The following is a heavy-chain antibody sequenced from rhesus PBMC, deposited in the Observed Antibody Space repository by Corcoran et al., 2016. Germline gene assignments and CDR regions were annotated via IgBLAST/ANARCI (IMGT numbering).Heavy chain of an antibody. D-gene: IGHD2-15*01. CDR1: GGSFSGHN. V-gene: IGHV4-165*01. Sequence: QVQLQESGPGLVKPSETLSLTCAVSGGSFSGHNWGWIRQPPGEGLEWIWYISGSTGGTDYNPSLKSRVTISTDTSKNQFSLMLSSVTAADTAVYYCASYISPQFDYWGQGVLVTVSS. CDR3: ASYISPQFDY. CDR2: ISGSTGGT. J-gene: IGHJ4*01.